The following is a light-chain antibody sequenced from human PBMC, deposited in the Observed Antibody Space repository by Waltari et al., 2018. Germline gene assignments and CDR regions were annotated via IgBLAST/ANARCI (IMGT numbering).Light chain of an antibody. CDR3: MQAMHLPLT. CDR2: QIS. Sequence: DIVMTQTPLSLSVTPGQPASISCKSSQSLLHSDGKTYLYWYFQRPGQSPQLRIDQISGRFSCVPWVFSGSGSGTDFTLRISRVEPDDIGVYYCMQAMHLPLTFGGGTKVEVK. V-gene: IGKV2-29*03. CDR1: QSLLHSDGKTY. J-gene: IGKJ4*01.